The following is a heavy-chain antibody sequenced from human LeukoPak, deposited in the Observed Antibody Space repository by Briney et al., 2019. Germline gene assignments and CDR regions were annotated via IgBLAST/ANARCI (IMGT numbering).Heavy chain of an antibody. V-gene: IGHV3-15*01. CDR3: TTDLKTTVTTDY. J-gene: IGHJ4*02. Sequence: GGSLRLSCAASGSTFSNAWMTWVRQAPGKGLEWVGLIKSKTDGGATDYAAPVKGRFIISRDDSENTLYLQMNSLKTEDTAVYYCTTDLKTTVTTDYWGQGTLVTVSS. CDR1: GSTFSNAW. CDR2: IKSKTDGGAT. D-gene: IGHD4-17*01.